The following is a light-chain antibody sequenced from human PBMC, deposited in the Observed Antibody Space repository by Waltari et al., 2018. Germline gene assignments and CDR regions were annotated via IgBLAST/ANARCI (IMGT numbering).Light chain of an antibody. Sequence: QSALTQPPSASGSPGQSVTISCTGTSRDVGGYNYVSWYQQHPGKAPKLMIYEVSKRPSGVPDRFSGSKSGNTASLTGSGLQAEDEADYYCSSYAGSNNYVVFGGGTKLTVL. J-gene: IGLJ2*01. CDR2: EVS. V-gene: IGLV2-8*01. CDR1: SRDVGGYNY. CDR3: SSYAGSNNYVV.